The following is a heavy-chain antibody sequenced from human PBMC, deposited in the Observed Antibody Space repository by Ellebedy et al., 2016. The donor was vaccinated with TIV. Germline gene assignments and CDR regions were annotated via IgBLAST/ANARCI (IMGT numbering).Heavy chain of an antibody. J-gene: IGHJ2*01. Sequence: PGGSLRLSCAASGFTFSRHWMHWIRQAPGKGLVWLSRINGDGGFTSHADFVKGRFTISRDNAKNTLYLQMSSLSAEDTALYYCTRRKSRAEDLWGRGTLVTVSS. CDR1: GFTFSRHW. V-gene: IGHV3-74*01. CDR3: TRRKSRAEDL. CDR2: INGDGGFT.